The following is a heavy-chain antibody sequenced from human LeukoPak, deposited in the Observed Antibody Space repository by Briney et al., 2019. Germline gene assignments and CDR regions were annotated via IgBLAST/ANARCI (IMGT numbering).Heavy chain of an antibody. CDR3: AKDGKGVTSPTNDYYYYYYMDV. J-gene: IGHJ6*03. D-gene: IGHD1-1*01. CDR2: ISGSGGST. V-gene: IGHV3-23*01. CDR1: GFTFSSYA. Sequence: GGSLRLSCAASGFTFSSYAMSWVRQAPGKGLEWVSAISGSGGSTYYADSVKGRFTISRDNSKNTLYLQMNSLRAEDTAVYYCAKDGKGVTSPTNDYYYYYYMDVWGKGTTVTVSS.